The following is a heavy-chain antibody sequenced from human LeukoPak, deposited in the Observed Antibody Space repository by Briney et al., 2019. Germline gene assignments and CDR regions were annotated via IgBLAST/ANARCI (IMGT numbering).Heavy chain of an antibody. CDR2: ISSSSECI. CDR1: GFTFSSYG. CDR3: ASVIAAAGTLNYYMDV. Sequence: GRSLRLSCAASGFTFSSYGMHWVRQAPGKGLEWVSFISSSSECIYYANSVKGRFTFSRDNAKNSLYLQVNSLRAEDTAVYYCASVIAAAGTLNYYMDVWGKGTTVTISS. J-gene: IGHJ6*03. V-gene: IGHV3-21*01. D-gene: IGHD6-13*01.